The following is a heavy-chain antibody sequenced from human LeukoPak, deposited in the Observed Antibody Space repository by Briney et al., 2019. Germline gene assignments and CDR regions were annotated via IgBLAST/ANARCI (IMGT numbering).Heavy chain of an antibody. V-gene: IGHV4-39*01. CDR1: GGSISSSSYY. CDR3: ARQLYSYFDY. J-gene: IGHJ4*02. D-gene: IGHD2-2*02. CDR2: IYYSGST. Sequence: SETLSLTCTVSGGSISSSSYYWGWIRQPPGKGLEWIGSIYYSGSTYYNPSLKSRVTISVDTSKNQFSLKLSSVTAADTAVYYCARQLYSYFDYWGQGTLVTVSS.